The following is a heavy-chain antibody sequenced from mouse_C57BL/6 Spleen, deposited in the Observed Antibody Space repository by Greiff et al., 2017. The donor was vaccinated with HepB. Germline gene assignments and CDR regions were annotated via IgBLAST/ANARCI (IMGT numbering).Heavy chain of an antibody. CDR2: INPSNGGT. J-gene: IGHJ4*01. CDR3: ANGDGLRRGYYYAMDY. V-gene: IGHV1-53*01. D-gene: IGHD2-4*01. Sequence: QVQLQQPGTELVKPGASVKLSCKASGYTFTSYWMHWVKQRPGQGLEWIGNINPSNGGTNYNEKFKSKATLTVDKSSSTAYMQLSSLTSEDSAVYYCANGDGLRRGYYYAMDYWGQGTSVTVSS. CDR1: GYTFTSYW.